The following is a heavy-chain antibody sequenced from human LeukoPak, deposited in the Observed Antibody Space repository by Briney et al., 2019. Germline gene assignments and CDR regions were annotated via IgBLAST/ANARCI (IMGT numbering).Heavy chain of an antibody. CDR3: TRSPDIDILTGYSRYYFDY. Sequence: GESLKISCKGSGYSFTSYWIGWVRQMPGKGLEWMGIIYPRDSDTRYSPSFQGQVTISADKSISTAYLQWNSLKASDTAIYYCTRSPDIDILTGYSRYYFDYWGQGTLVTVSS. J-gene: IGHJ4*02. CDR2: IYPRDSDT. D-gene: IGHD3-9*01. CDR1: GYSFTSYW. V-gene: IGHV5-51*01.